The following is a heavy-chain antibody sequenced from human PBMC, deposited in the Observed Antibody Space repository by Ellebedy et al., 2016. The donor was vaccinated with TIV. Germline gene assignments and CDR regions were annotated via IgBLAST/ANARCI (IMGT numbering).Heavy chain of an antibody. V-gene: IGHV4-59*12. CDR2: ISDTGST. J-gene: IGHJ6*03. CDR3: AREPRISLVRGQPLYYMDV. D-gene: IGHD3-10*01. Sequence: SETLSLTCTVSGGAISSYYWSWIRQPPGKGLEWIGYISDTGSTNYNPSLKSRVTISLDTSKSQFSLKVSSVTAADTALYYCAREPRISLVRGQPLYYMDVWGKGTTVTVSS. CDR1: GGAISSYY.